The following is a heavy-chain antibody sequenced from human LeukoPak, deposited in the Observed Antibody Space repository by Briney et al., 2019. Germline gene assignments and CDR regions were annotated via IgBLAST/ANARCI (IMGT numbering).Heavy chain of an antibody. V-gene: IGHV3-48*01. CDR1: GFTFSSYS. CDR2: ISSSSSTI. J-gene: IGHJ3*02. CDR3: ARGPGFYGSGNDAFDI. D-gene: IGHD3-10*01. Sequence: PGRSLRLSCAASGFTFSSYSMNWVRQAPGKGLEWVSYISSSSSTIYYADSVKGRFTISRDNAKNSLYLQMNSRGAEDTAVYYCARGPGFYGSGNDAFDIWGQGTMVTVSS.